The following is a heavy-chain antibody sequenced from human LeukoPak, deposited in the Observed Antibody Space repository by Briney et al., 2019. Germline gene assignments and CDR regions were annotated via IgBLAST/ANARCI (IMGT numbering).Heavy chain of an antibody. CDR2: IYPGDSDT. CDR1: GYKFTNYW. J-gene: IGHJ3*02. CDR3: ARPSTAAAFDAFAI. V-gene: IGHV5-51*01. Sequence: GESLKISCRGSGYKFTNYWIGWVRQMPGKGLEWMGIIYPGDSDTRYSPSFQGQVTISADRSISAAYLQWSSLKASDTAMYYCARPSTAAAFDAFAIWGQGTMVTVSS. D-gene: IGHD6-25*01.